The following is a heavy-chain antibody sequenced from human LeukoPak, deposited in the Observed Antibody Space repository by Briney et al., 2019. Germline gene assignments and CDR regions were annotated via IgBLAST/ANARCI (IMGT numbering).Heavy chain of an antibody. D-gene: IGHD1-26*01. Sequence: GGSLRLSCAASGFTFSNYAMAWVRQAPGKGLEWISSIYANGQTTYYADSVKGRFTISRDNSKNTLSLEMNSLRSEDTAVYYCARDQVGATGFDYWGQGTLVTVSS. V-gene: IGHV3-23*01. J-gene: IGHJ4*02. CDR1: GFTFSNYA. CDR2: IYANGQTT. CDR3: ARDQVGATGFDY.